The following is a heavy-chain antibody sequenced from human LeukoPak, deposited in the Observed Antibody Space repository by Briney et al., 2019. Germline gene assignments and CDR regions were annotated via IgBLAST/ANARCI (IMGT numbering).Heavy chain of an antibody. J-gene: IGHJ4*02. D-gene: IGHD3-16*02. CDR1: GVSISSTSYY. V-gene: IGHV4-39*07. CDR3: ARAYDYVWGSYRPYFDY. CDR2: INHSGNT. Sequence: SETLSLTCTVSGVSISSTSYYWRWPRQPPGKGLEWIGEINHSGNTNYNPSIKSRVTITVDTSKNQFSLKLSSVTAADTAVYYCARAYDYVWGSYRPYFDYWGQGTLVTVSS.